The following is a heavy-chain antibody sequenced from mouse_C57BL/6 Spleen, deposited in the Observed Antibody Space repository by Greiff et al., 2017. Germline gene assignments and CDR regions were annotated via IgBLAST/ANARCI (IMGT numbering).Heavy chain of an antibody. CDR2: ISSGSSTI. J-gene: IGHJ4*01. CDR1: GFTFSDYG. V-gene: IGHV5-17*01. Sequence: EVQRVESGGGLVKPGGSLKISCAASGFTFSDYGMHWVRQAPEKGLEWVAYISSGSSTIYYADTVKGRFTISRDNAKNTLFLQMTSLRSDDKAMYYCARGWATNRDYWGQGTSVTVSS. CDR3: ARGWATNRDY. D-gene: IGHD1-3*01.